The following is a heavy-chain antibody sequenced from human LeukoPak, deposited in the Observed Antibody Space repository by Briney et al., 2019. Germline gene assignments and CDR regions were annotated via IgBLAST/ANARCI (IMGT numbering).Heavy chain of an antibody. D-gene: IGHD3-10*01. J-gene: IGHJ3*02. CDR1: GGSISSYY. CDR2: IYYSGST. V-gene: IGHV4-59*08. Sequence: SETLSLTCTVSGGSISSYYWSWIRQPPGKGLEWIGYIYYSGSTNYNPSLKSRVTISVDTSKNQFSLKLSSVTAADTAVYYCARVRLDGSGSYLTGGAFDIWGQGTMVTVSS. CDR3: ARVRLDGSGSYLTGGAFDI.